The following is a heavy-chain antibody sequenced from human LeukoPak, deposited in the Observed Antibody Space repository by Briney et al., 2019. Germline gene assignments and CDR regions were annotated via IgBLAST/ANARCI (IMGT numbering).Heavy chain of an antibody. CDR3: ARYGGGDTWYAHFGMDA. V-gene: IGHV1-18*01. CDR1: GYTFNNYG. D-gene: IGHD2-21*02. CDR2: ISGYNGNT. J-gene: IGHJ6*02. Sequence: ASVKVSCKTSGYTFNNYGINWGRQAPGQGLEWVGGISGYNGNTNYAQKFQGRTTMTIDTPTSTGYMELRSLTSDDTAVFYCARYGGGDTWYAHFGMDAWGRGTTVTVSS.